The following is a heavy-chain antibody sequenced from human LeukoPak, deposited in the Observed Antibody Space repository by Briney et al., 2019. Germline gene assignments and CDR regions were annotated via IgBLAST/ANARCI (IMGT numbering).Heavy chain of an antibody. V-gene: IGHV3-23*01. Sequence: GGSLRLSCAASGFTFISYDMSWVRQAPGKGLELVSAISDSGGSTYYADSVKGRFTVSRDNSKNTLYLQMNGLRADDTAVYYCAKEVTDTGGYYCHHWGQGTLVTVSS. CDR1: GFTFISYD. CDR3: AKEVTDTGGYYCHH. J-gene: IGHJ1*01. D-gene: IGHD3-22*01. CDR2: ISDSGGST.